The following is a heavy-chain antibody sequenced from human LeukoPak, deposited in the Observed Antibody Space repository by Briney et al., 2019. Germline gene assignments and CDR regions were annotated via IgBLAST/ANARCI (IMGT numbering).Heavy chain of an antibody. CDR3: ASITPTGTTDY. Sequence: PGGSLRLSCAASGFTFSSYSMNWVRRAPGKGLEWVSSISSSSSYIYYADSVKGRFTISRDNAKNSLYLQMNSLRAEDTAVYYCASITPTGTTDYWGQGTLVTVSS. V-gene: IGHV3-21*01. CDR2: ISSSSSYI. D-gene: IGHD1-1*01. J-gene: IGHJ4*02. CDR1: GFTFSSYS.